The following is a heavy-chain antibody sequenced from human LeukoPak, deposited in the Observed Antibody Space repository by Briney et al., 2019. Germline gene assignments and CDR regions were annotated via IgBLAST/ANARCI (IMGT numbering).Heavy chain of an antibody. CDR3: ARTRRYDILTGNDY. J-gene: IGHJ4*02. CDR1: GFTFSSYG. CDR2: INWNGGST. V-gene: IGHV3-20*04. Sequence: PGGSLRLSCAASGFTFSSYGMTWVRQAPGKGLEWVSGINWNGGSTGYADSVKGRFTISRDNAKNSLYLQMNSLRAEDMALYYCARTRRYDILTGNDYWGQGTLVTVSS. D-gene: IGHD3-9*01.